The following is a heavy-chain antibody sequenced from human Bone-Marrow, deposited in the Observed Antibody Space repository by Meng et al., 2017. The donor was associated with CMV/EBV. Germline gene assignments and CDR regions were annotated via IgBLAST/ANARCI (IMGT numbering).Heavy chain of an antibody. V-gene: IGHV3-7*01. CDR1: GFTFSRYW. CDR3: ARFQRCSSTSCPRGMDV. J-gene: IGHJ6*02. Sequence: GGSLRLSCAASGFTFSRYWMSWVRQAPGKGLEWVANIKEDGSEKYYADSVKGRFTISRDNSKNTLYLQMNSLRAEDTAVYYCARFQRCSSTSCPRGMDVWGQGTTVTVSS. CDR2: IKEDGSEK. D-gene: IGHD2-2*01.